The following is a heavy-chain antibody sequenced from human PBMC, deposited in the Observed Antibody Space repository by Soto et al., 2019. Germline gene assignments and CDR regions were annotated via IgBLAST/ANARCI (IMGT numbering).Heavy chain of an antibody. J-gene: IGHJ4*02. Sequence: SVKVSCKASGFTSSSSAVQWVRQARGQRLEWIGWIVVASGNTNYAQKFQERATITRDMSTSTAYMELSSLRSEDTAVYYCAAATTVTTFDYWGQGTQVTVSS. D-gene: IGHD4-17*01. CDR2: IVVASGNT. CDR3: AAATTVTTFDY. CDR1: GFTSSSSA. V-gene: IGHV1-58*01.